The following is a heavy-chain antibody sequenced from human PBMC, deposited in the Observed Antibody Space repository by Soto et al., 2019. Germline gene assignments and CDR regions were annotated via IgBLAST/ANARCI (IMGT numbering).Heavy chain of an antibody. CDR1: GFTFSSYS. Sequence: GGSLRLSCAASGFTFSSYSMNWVRQAPGKGLEWVSSISSSSSYIYYADSVKGRFTISRDNSKNTLYLQMNSLRAEDTAVYYCASFRGQQQLVLGVLSGTYNWLDPWGQGTLVTVSS. D-gene: IGHD6-13*01. J-gene: IGHJ5*02. V-gene: IGHV3-21*01. CDR2: ISSSSSYI. CDR3: ASFRGQQQLVLGVLSGTYNWLDP.